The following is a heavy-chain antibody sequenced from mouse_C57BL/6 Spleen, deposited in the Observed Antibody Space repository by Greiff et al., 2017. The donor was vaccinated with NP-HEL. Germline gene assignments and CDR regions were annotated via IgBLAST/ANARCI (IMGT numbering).Heavy chain of an antibody. CDR2: INPNNGGT. CDR1: GYTFTDYY. D-gene: IGHD2-1*01. V-gene: IGHV1-26*01. Sequence: EVQLQQSGPELVKPGASVKISCKASGYTFTDYYMNWVKQSHGKSLEWIGDINPNNGGTSYNQKFKGKATLTVDKSSSTAYMELRSLTSEDSAVYYCARGGYYGNYGGFYYYAMDYWGQGTSVTVSS. CDR3: ARGGYYGNYGGFYYYAMDY. J-gene: IGHJ4*01.